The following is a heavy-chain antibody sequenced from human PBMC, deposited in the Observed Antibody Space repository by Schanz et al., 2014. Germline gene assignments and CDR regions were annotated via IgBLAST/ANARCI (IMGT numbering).Heavy chain of an antibody. D-gene: IGHD5-18*01. CDR2: IDRDGSRT. V-gene: IGHV3-74*01. J-gene: IGHJ6*02. CDR3: ARGGYSYGSGYYAMDV. Sequence: EVQLVESGGGLVQPGGSLRLSCAASTFTFSSYWMHWVRQAPGKGLVWVSRIDRDGSRTNYADSVKGRFTISRDNAKSTVYLQMNSMGVEDMPVYYCARGGYSYGSGYYAMDVWGQGTAVTVSS. CDR1: TFTFSSYW.